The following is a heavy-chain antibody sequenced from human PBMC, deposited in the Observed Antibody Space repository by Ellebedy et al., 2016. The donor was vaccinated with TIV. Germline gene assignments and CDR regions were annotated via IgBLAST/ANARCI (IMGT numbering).Heavy chain of an antibody. CDR3: ARTYYYDSSGYYRYNWFDP. J-gene: IGHJ5*02. CDR2: INHSGSI. CDR1: GGSFSGYY. V-gene: IGHV4-34*01. Sequence: SETLSLXXAVYGGSFSGYYWSWIRQPPGKGLEWIGEINHSGSINYNPSLKSRVTISVDTSKNQFSLKLSSVTAADTAVYYCARTYYYDSSGYYRYNWFDPWGQGTRVTVSS. D-gene: IGHD3-22*01.